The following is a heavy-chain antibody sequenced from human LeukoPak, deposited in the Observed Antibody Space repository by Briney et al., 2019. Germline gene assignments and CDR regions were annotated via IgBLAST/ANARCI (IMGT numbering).Heavy chain of an antibody. V-gene: IGHV3-23*01. CDR3: TRGWIQPDY. D-gene: IGHD5-18*01. J-gene: IGHJ4*02. Sequence: GGSLRLSCAASGFTFSTYGMSWVRQAPGKGLEWISSISPSGDITYYAASVKGRFAISRDSSKATLYVQMNSLRAEDTAIYFCTRGWIQPDYWGQGTRVTVSS. CDR2: ISPSGDIT. CDR1: GFTFSTYG.